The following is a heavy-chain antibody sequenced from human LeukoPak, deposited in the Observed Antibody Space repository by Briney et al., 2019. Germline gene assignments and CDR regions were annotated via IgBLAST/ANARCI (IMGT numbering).Heavy chain of an antibody. D-gene: IGHD2-2*01. CDR2: IYYSGST. CDR3: YICSSTSCYRY. J-gene: IGHJ4*02. CDR1: GGSISSYY. V-gene: IGHV4-59*08. Sequence: SETLSLTCTVSGGSISSYYWSWIRQPPGKGLEWIGYIYYSGSTNYNPSLKSRVTISVDTSKNQFSLNLSSVTAADTAVYYCYICSSTSCYRYWGQGTLVTVSS.